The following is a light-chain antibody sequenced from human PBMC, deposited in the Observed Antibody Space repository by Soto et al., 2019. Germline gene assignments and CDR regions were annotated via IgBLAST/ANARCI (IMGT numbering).Light chain of an antibody. J-gene: IGLJ1*01. CDR1: SSDIGGYNY. V-gene: IGLV2-14*03. CDR2: DVF. CDR3: FSYTSTTIYA. Sequence: QSALTQPASVSGSPGQSITISCTGTSSDIGGYNYVSWYQHHPGKAPRLIIFDVFNRPSGVSNRFSGSKSGNTASLTIFGLQAEDEADYYCFSYTSTTIYAFGTGTKLTVL.